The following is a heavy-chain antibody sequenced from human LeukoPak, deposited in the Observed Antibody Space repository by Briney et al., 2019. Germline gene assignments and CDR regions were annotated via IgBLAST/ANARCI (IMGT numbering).Heavy chain of an antibody. Sequence: QAGGSLRLFCAASGFTFSSYWMSWVRQAPGKGLEWVANIKQDGSEKYYVDSVKGRFTISRDNAKNSLYLQMNRLRAEDTAVYYWARATYYYDSSGSPADYWGQETLVTVSS. V-gene: IGHV3-7*04. CDR3: ARATYYYDSSGSPADY. J-gene: IGHJ4*02. CDR1: GFTFSSYW. CDR2: IKQDGSEK. D-gene: IGHD3-22*01.